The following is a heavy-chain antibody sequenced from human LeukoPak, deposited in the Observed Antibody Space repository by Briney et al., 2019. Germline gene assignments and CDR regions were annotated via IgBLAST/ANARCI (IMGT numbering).Heavy chain of an antibody. CDR1: GFTFSGSA. CDR2: VRSKTHTYAT. J-gene: IGHJ4*02. CDR3: AKGTKDYYGSGSFYLSRDHFISR. V-gene: IGHV3-73*01. D-gene: IGHD3-10*01. Sequence: GGSLRLSCAASGFTFSGSAIHWVRQASGKGLEWVGRVRSKTHTYATAYAASVKGRFTLSRDDSKNTAYLQMNSLRAGDTAVYYCAKGTKDYYGSGSFYLSRDHFISRWGQGTLVTVSS.